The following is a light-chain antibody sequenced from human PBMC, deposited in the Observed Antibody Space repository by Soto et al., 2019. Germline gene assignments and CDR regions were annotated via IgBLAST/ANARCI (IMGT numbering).Light chain of an antibody. CDR3: QQYGSSGT. CDR2: GAP. Sequence: EIVMTQSPATLSVSAGERTTLSCRASQRLSSHLAWYQQKPGQAPRLLIYGAPNRATGIPDRFSGSGSGTDFTLTISRLEPEDFAVYYCQQYGSSGTFGQGTKVDIK. V-gene: IGKV3-20*01. CDR1: QRLSSH. J-gene: IGKJ1*01.